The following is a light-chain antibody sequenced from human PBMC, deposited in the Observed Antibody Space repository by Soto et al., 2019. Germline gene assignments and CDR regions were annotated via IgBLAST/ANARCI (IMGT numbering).Light chain of an antibody. J-gene: IGLJ1*01. CDR3: SSYTSGSTPCV. V-gene: IGLV2-14*01. CDR2: EVS. CDR1: SSDVGGYNY. Sequence: QSALTQPASVSGSPGQSITIYCTGTSSDVGGYNYVSWYQQHPGKAPKLMIYEVSNRPSGVSNRFSGSKSGNTASLTISGLQADDEADYYCSSYTSGSTPCVFGTGTKVTVL.